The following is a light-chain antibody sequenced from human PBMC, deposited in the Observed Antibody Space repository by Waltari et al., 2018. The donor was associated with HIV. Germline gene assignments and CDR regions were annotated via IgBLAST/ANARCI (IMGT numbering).Light chain of an antibody. J-gene: IGLJ2*01. Sequence: QSVLTQPPSASGTPGQRVTIPCSGSGSNVGGYSVHCYRQLPGAAPELLIYADVQRPSGVPDRFSGSKSGTSASLDISGLRSEDEADYYCAVWDDTLRGGIFGGGTRLTVL. V-gene: IGLV1-47*01. CDR3: AVWDDTLRGGI. CDR1: GSNVGGYS. CDR2: ADV.